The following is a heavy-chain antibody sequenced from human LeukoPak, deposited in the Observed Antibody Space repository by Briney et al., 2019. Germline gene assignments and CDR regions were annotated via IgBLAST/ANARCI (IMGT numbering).Heavy chain of an antibody. V-gene: IGHV4-31*03. Sequence: PSETLSLTCTVSGGSISSGGYYWSWTRQHPGKGLEWIGYIYYSGSTYYNPSLKSRVTISVDTSKNQFSLKLSSVTAADTAVYYCARAPSPGWFDPWGQGTLVTVSS. CDR2: IYYSGST. CDR3: ARAPSPGWFDP. J-gene: IGHJ5*02. CDR1: GGSISSGGYY.